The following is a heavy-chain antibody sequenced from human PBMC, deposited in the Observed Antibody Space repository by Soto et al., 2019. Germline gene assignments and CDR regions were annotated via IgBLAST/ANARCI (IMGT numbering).Heavy chain of an antibody. Sequence: ASVKVSCKASGYTFTSYGISWVRQAPGQGLEWMGWINANGGGTNYAQRFQGRVTVTRDTSIRTVYMELSSLRSDDTAVYYCARESGGATATLDYYYFYMDVWGKGTTVTVSS. V-gene: IGHV1-2*02. CDR2: INANGGGT. CDR1: GYTFTSYG. D-gene: IGHD5-12*01. J-gene: IGHJ6*03. CDR3: ARESGGATATLDYYYFYMDV.